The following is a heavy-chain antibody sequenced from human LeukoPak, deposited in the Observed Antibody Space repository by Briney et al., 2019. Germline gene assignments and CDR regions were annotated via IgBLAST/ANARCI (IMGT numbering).Heavy chain of an antibody. CDR3: ARVISSWYFDY. V-gene: IGHV4-30-2*01. Sequence: SETLSLTCAVSGGSISSGGYSWSWIRQPPGEGLEWIGYIYHSGSTYYNPSLKSRVTISVDRSKNQFSLKLSSVTAADTAVYYCARVISSWYFDYWGQGTLVTVSS. CDR1: GGSISSGGYS. J-gene: IGHJ4*02. D-gene: IGHD6-13*01. CDR2: IYHSGST.